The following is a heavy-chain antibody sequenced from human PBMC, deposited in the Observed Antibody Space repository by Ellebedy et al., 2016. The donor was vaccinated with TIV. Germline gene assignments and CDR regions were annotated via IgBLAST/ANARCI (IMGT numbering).Heavy chain of an antibody. CDR2: INPSAGST. J-gene: IGHJ3*02. Sequence: AASVKVSCKASGYTFSSYFMHWVRQAPGQGLEWMGIINPSAGSTTYAQSLQGRFTMTEDTSTDTAYMELSSLRSEDTAVYYCATVKGGVIVVDAFDIWGQGTMVTVSS. CDR1: GYTFSSYF. V-gene: IGHV1-46*04. CDR3: ATVKGGVIVVDAFDI. D-gene: IGHD3-16*02.